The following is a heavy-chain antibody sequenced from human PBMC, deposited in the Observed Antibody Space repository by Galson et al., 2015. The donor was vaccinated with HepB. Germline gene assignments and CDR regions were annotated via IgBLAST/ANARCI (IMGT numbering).Heavy chain of an antibody. V-gene: IGHV3-30*18. J-gene: IGHJ6*02. Sequence: SLRLSCAASGFTFSSYGMHWVRQAPGKGLEWVAVISYDGSNKYNADSVKGRFTISRDNSKNTLYLQMNSLRAEDTAVYYCAKDFGRPRISVLRVVTYAMDVWGQGTTVTVSS. CDR2: ISYDGSNK. CDR3: AKDFGRPRISVLRVVTYAMDV. D-gene: IGHD3-3*01. CDR1: GFTFSSYG.